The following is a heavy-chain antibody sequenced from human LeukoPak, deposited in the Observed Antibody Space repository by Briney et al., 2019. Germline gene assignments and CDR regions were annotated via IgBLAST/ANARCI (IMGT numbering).Heavy chain of an antibody. CDR2: ISAYNGNT. CDR1: GYTFTTYG. Sequence: ASAKVSCKASGYTFTTYGISWVRQAPGQGLEWMGWISAYNGNTNYAQKLQGRVTMTTDTSTSSAYMELRSLRSDDTAVYYCARVWYSGSYFGNWFDPWGQGTLVTVSS. D-gene: IGHD1-26*01. V-gene: IGHV1-18*01. J-gene: IGHJ5*02. CDR3: ARVWYSGSYFGNWFDP.